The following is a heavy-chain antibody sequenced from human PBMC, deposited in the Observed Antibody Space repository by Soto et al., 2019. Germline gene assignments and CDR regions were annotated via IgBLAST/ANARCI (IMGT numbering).Heavy chain of an antibody. J-gene: IGHJ3*02. V-gene: IGHV3-13*01. CDR2: IGTAGDT. D-gene: IGHD2-15*01. CDR1: GFTFSSYD. CDR3: ARGPTEYCSGGSCYRDGAFDI. Sequence: GGSLRLSCAASGFTFSSYDMHWVRQATGKALVWVSAIGTAGDTYYPGSVKGRFTISRENAKNSLYLQMNSLRAGDTAVYYCARGPTEYCSGGSCYRDGAFDIWGQGTMVTV.